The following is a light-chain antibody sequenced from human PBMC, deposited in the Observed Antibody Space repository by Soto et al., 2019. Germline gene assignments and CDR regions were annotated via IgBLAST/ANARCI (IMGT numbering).Light chain of an antibody. V-gene: IGKV4-1*01. J-gene: IGKJ4*01. CDR1: QTVFTGSSNKNY. CDR2: WAT. CDR3: HQYFTVPS. Sequence: DIVMTQSPASLTVSLGERATINCKSSQTVFTGSSNKNYLAWYQHKPGQAPRLLMYWATARESGVPDRFRGSGFRTDFTLTITSVQAEDVAVYYCHQYFTVPSFGGGTKVAI.